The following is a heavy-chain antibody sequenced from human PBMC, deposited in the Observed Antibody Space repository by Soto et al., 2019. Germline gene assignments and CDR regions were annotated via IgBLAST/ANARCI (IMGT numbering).Heavy chain of an antibody. CDR2: INPNSGGT. V-gene: IGHV1-2*04. CDR3: ARDYSSTHRAYYYYGMDV. CDR1: GYTFTGYY. D-gene: IGHD6-13*01. J-gene: IGHJ6*02. Sequence: ASVKVSCKASGYTFTGYYMHWVRQAPGQGLEWMGWINPNSGGTNDAQKFQGWVTMTRDTSISTAYMELSRLRSDDTAVYYCARDYSSTHRAYYYYGMDVWGQGTTVTVSS.